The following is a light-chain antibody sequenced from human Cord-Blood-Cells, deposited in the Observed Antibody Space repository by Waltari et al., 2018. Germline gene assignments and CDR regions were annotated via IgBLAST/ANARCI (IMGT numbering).Light chain of an antibody. Sequence: SYVLTQPPSVSVAPGKTARLTCGGNKIGSKSAHWYQQKPGQAPVLVIYYDSDRPSGIPERFSGSNSGNTATLTISRVEAGDEADYYCQVWDSSSDHPFGGGTKLTVL. CDR1: KIGSKS. CDR2: YDS. V-gene: IGLV3-21*04. CDR3: QVWDSSSDHP. J-gene: IGLJ3*02.